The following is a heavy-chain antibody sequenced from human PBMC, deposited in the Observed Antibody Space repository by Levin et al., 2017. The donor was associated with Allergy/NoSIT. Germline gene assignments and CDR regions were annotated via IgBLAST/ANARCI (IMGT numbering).Heavy chain of an antibody. J-gene: IGHJ4*02. CDR2: IRNKAHGGTT. D-gene: IGHD3-16*02. Sequence: GESLKISCTGSGFTFGDYAMSWVRQAPGKGLEWVGFIRNKAHGGTTEYAASVKGRLNISRDDSKSIAYLQMNSLKTEDTAVYFCARGGPPNYDYNWGSYRDGYFDYWGQGTLVTVSS. CDR3: ARGGPPNYDYNWGSYRDGYFDY. CDR1: GFTFGDYA. V-gene: IGHV3-49*04.